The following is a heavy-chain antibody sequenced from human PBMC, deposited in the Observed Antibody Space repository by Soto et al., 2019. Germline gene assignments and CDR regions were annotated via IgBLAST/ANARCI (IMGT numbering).Heavy chain of an antibody. D-gene: IGHD2-2*01. CDR1: GFTFSSYA. V-gene: IGHV3-30-3*01. CDR2: ISYDGSNK. CDR3: AREPPYPSYCSSTSCYGDYFDY. Sequence: GGSLRLSCAASGFTFSSYAMHWVRQAPGKGLEWVAVISYDGSNKYYADYVKGRFTISRDNSKNTLYLQMNSLRAEDTAVYYCAREPPYPSYCSSTSCYGDYFDYWGQGTLVTVSS. J-gene: IGHJ4*02.